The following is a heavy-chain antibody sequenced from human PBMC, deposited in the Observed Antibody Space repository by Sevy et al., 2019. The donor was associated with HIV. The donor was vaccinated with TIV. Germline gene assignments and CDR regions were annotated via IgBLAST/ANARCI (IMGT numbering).Heavy chain of an antibody. CDR2: INSYNTNT. V-gene: IGHV1-18*01. J-gene: IGHJ4*02. Sequence: ASVKVSCKASGYTFSDYGIGWVRQAPGKGLEWVGWINSYNTNTKYAQTFWDRVSMTTDTSTTAHMELRGLRSDDTAVYFCATFDYMKDFQLKFWGQGTLVTVSS. CDR3: ATFDYMKDFQLKF. D-gene: IGHD3-10*01. CDR1: GYTFSDYG.